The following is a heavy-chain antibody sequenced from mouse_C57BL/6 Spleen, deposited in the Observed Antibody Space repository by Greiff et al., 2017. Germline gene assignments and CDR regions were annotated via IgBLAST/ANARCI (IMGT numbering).Heavy chain of an antibody. J-gene: IGHJ2*01. D-gene: IGHD2-2*01. CDR2: IYPSDSET. Sequence: VQLQQPGAELVRPGSSVKLSCKASGYTFTSYWMDWVKQRPGQGLEWIGNIYPSDSETHYNQKFKDKATLTVDKSSSTAYMQLSSLTSEDSAVYYCARSKRLPHYFDYWGQGTTLTVSS. CDR3: ARSKRLPHYFDY. V-gene: IGHV1-61*01. CDR1: GYTFTSYW.